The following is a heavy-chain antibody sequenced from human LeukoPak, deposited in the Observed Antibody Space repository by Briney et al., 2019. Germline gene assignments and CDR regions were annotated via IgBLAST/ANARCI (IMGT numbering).Heavy chain of an antibody. D-gene: IGHD6-13*01. CDR1: GFTFSSYA. CDR3: ARERSSWFALDY. V-gene: IGHV3-30*04. CDR2: ISYDGSNK. J-gene: IGHJ4*02. Sequence: GRSLRHSCAASGFTFSSYAMHWVRQAPGKGLEWVAVISYDGSNKYYADSVKGRFTISRDNSKNTLYLQMNSLRAEDTAVYYCARERSSWFALDYWGQGTLVTVSS.